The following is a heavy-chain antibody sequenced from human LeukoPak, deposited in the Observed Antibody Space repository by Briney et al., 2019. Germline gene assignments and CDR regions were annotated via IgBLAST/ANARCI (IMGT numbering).Heavy chain of an antibody. V-gene: IGHV3-48*01. J-gene: IGHJ4*02. CDR3: ARVYTSSWYGDC. Sequence: TGGSLRLSCAASGFTFNDYNMNWVRPAPGKGVGWISYFSRSSSTIYYADSVKCRFTISRDDAKHSLYLQMSSLRAEDTAVYYCARVYTSSWYGDCWGQGTLVTVSS. CDR1: GFTFNDYN. CDR2: FSRSSSTI. D-gene: IGHD6-13*01.